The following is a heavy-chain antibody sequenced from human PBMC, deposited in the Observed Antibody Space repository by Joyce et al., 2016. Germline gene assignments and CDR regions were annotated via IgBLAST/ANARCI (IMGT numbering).Heavy chain of an antibody. V-gene: IGHV4-34*01. J-gene: IGHJ4*02. D-gene: IGHD1-7*01. CDR1: GGSFSGYY. Sequence: QVQLQQWGAGLLKPSETLSLTCGVYGGSFSGYYWSWVRQPPGKGLEWIAESNHSGSINDNPSLKRRVTMSVDPSKNKVSLNLTSVIAADTAVYYCARGYRTWGQGTLVTVSS. CDR3: ARGYRT. CDR2: SNHSGSI.